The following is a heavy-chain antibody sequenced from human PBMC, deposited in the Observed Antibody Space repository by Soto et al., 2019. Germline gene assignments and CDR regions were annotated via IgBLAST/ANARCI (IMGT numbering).Heavy chain of an antibody. CDR3: AKVGGLMVYATDYYMDV. CDR1: GFTFSSYA. J-gene: IGHJ6*03. Sequence: GGSLRLSCAASGFTFSSYAMSWVRQAPGKGLEWVSAISGSGGSTYYADSVKGRFTISRDNSKNTLYLQMNSLRAEDTAVYYCAKVGGLMVYATDYYMDVWGKGTTVTVSS. V-gene: IGHV3-23*01. D-gene: IGHD2-8*01. CDR2: ISGSGGST.